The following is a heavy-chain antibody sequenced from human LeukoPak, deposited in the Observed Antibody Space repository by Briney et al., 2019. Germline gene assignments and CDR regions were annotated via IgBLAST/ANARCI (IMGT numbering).Heavy chain of an antibody. CDR3: VREGGSGSYSSD. Sequence: GESLRLSCTASGFTFHAYNMNWVRQAPGKGLEWVAFIRSDGSTEYYGESVKGRFTISRDNAENSLYLQLNSLRAGDSGVYYCVREGGSGSYSSDWGQRTLVTVSS. CDR1: GFTFHAYN. CDR2: IRSDGSTE. V-gene: IGHV3-30*02. D-gene: IGHD3-10*01. J-gene: IGHJ4*02.